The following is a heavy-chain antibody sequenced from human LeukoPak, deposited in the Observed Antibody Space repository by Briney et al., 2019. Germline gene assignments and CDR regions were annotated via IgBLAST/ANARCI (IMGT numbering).Heavy chain of an antibody. Sequence: SQTLSLTCAVSGGSISSGGYSWSWIRQPPGKGLEWIGYIYHSGSTYYNPSLKSRVTISVDRSKNQFSLKLSSVTAADTAVYYCARCDSHYFDCWGQGTLVTVSS. CDR2: IYHSGST. J-gene: IGHJ4*02. CDR1: GGSISSGGYS. CDR3: ARCDSHYFDC. V-gene: IGHV4-30-2*01. D-gene: IGHD2-21*02.